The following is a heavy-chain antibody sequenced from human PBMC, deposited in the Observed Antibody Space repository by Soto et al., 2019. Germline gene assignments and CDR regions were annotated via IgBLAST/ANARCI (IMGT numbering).Heavy chain of an antibody. CDR1: GGSISSYY. J-gene: IGHJ6*02. CDR3: AREVPKSGSGGGYYYYGMDV. V-gene: IGHV4-59*01. CDR2: IYYSGST. D-gene: IGHD2-15*01. Sequence: SETLSLTCTVSGGSISSYYWSWIRQPPGKGLEWIGYIYYSGSTNYNPSLKSRVTISVDTSKNQFSLKLSSVTAADTAVYYCAREVPKSGSGGGYYYYGMDVWGQGTTVTVSS.